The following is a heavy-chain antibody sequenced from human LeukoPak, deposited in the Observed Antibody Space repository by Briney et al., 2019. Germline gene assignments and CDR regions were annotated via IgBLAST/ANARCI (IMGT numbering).Heavy chain of an antibody. CDR1: GYTFTSYG. J-gene: IGHJ4*02. V-gene: IGHV1-18*01. CDR2: ISAYNGNT. CDR3: ASGPVNSSSWYGPLDY. Sequence: GASVKVSCKASGYTFTSYGISWVRQAPGQGLEWMGWISAYNGNTNYAQKLQGRVTMTTDTSTSTAYMELSSLRSEDTAVYYCASGPVNSSSWYGPLDYWGQGTLVTVSS. D-gene: IGHD6-13*01.